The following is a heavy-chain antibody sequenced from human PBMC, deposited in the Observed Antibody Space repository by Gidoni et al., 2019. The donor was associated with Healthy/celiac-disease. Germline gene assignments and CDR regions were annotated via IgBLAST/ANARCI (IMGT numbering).Heavy chain of an antibody. CDR1: GFTSSSYG. Sequence: QVQLVESEGGVVQPGRSLRLSCAASGFTSSSYGMHWVRQAPGKGLEWVAVIWYDGSNKYYADSVKGRFTISRDNSKNTLYLQMNSLRAEDTAVYYCARSEWELLSGFGYWGQGTLVTVSS. V-gene: IGHV3-33*01. CDR2: IWYDGSNK. D-gene: IGHD1-26*01. J-gene: IGHJ4*02. CDR3: ARSEWELLSGFGY.